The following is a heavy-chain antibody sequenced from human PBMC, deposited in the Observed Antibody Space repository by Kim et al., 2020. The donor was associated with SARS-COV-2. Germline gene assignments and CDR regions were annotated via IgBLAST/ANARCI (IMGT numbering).Heavy chain of an antibody. J-gene: IGHJ4*02. CDR3: AGGPVGGLTGTTYY. CDR1: GFTVSSNY. V-gene: IGHV3-53*01. Sequence: GGSLRLSCAASGFTVSSNYMSWVRQAPGKGLEWVSVIYSGGSTYYADSVKGRFTISRDNSKNTLYLQMNSLRAEDTAVYYCAGGPVGGLTGTTYYWGQGTLVTVSS. D-gene: IGHD1-7*01. CDR2: IYSGGST.